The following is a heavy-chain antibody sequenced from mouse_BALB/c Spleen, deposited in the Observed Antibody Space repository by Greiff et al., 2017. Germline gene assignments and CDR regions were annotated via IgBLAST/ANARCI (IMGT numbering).Heavy chain of an antibody. CDR2: ISSGSSTI. D-gene: IGHD1-1*01. CDR3: AREDLITTVAPMDY. CDR1: GFTFSSFG. J-gene: IGHJ4*01. Sequence: DVHLVESGGGLVQPGGSRKLSCAASGFTFSSFGMHWVRQAPEKGLEWVAYISSGSSTIYYADTVKGRFTISRDNPKNTLFLQMTSLRSEDTAMYYCAREDLITTVAPMDYWGQGTSVTVSS. V-gene: IGHV5-17*02.